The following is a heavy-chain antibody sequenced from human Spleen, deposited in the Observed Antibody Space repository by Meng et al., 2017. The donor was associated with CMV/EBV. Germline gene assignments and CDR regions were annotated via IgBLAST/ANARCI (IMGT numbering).Heavy chain of an antibody. CDR2: IGFDTSNK. CDR1: GFLFSSYA. J-gene: IGHJ4*02. Sequence: SCAASGFLFSSYAMHWVRQAPGKGLEWVAFIGFDTSNKYYADSVKGRFTISRDNSKNTLYLQMNSLRAEDTAVYYCAKVSLRFLEWAPDYWGQGTLVTVSS. CDR3: AKVSLRFLEWAPDY. D-gene: IGHD3-3*01. V-gene: IGHV3-30*02.